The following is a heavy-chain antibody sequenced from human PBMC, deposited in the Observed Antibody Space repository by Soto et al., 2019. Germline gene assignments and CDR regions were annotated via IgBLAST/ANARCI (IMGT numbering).Heavy chain of an antibody. V-gene: IGHV4-59*08. CDR3: ARAVGDPLYYLDY. CDR1: SDSISSYY. D-gene: IGHD6-19*01. Sequence: QVQLQESGPGLVRPSETLSLTCTVSSDSISSYYWIWIRQSPGKGLEWIGYTDYSGNTNYNPSRKSRVTISGDTSKNQFSLRLRSVSAADTAVYYCARAVGDPLYYLDYWGQGTLVTVSS. CDR2: TDYSGNT. J-gene: IGHJ4*02.